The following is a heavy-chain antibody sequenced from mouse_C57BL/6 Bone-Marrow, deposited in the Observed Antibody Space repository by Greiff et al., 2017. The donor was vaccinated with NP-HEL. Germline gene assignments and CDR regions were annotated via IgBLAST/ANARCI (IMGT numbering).Heavy chain of an antibody. CDR2: IWSGGST. CDR3: AKRDEYYSNYYWYFDV. Sequence: VKLQQSGPGLVQPSQSLSITCTVSGFSLTSYGVHWVRQPPGKGLEWLGVIWSGGSTDYNAAFISRLSISKDNSKSQVFFKMNSLQADDTAIYYCAKRDEYYSNYYWYFDVWGTGTTVTVSS. J-gene: IGHJ1*03. V-gene: IGHV2-4*01. CDR1: GFSLTSYG. D-gene: IGHD2-5*01.